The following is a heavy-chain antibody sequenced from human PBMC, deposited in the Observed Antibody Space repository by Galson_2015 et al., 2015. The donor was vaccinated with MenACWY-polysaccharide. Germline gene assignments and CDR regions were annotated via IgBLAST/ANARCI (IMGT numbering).Heavy chain of an antibody. CDR3: ALYNWNDKGGALDI. D-gene: IGHD1-1*01. CDR1: GFAFSGYS. CDR2: ISASSSAI. J-gene: IGHJ3*02. Sequence: SLRLSCAASGFAFSGYSLNWVHQTPGKGLEWVSYISASSSAIYYADSVKGRFTISRDNAKKSLYLQMNSLRDEDTAVYYCALYNWNDKGGALDIWGRGTMVTVSS. V-gene: IGHV3-48*02.